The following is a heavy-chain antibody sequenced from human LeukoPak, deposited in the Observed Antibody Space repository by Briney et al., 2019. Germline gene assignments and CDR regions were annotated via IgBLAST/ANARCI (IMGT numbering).Heavy chain of an antibody. CDR2: IYGSTSA. Sequence: GGSLRLSCAASGFTFSSYGMHWVRQAPGKGLEWVSLIYGSTSADYADSVKGRFTISRDTSMNTVYLQMNSLRAEDTAVYYCARLNFGDDYWGQGTLVTVSS. CDR3: ARLNFGDDY. V-gene: IGHV3-NL1*01. CDR1: GFTFSSYG. J-gene: IGHJ4*02. D-gene: IGHD4-17*01.